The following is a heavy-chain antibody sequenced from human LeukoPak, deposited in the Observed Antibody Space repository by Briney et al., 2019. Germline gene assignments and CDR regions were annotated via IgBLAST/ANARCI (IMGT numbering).Heavy chain of an antibody. CDR2: INGAGNST. V-gene: IGHV3-74*01. CDR3: ARESPPDY. CDR1: GFTFSTYW. J-gene: IGHJ4*02. Sequence: GRSLRLSCVASGFTFSTYWMHWVRQAPGEGLVWVPRINGAGNSTRYADSVKGRFTIARDNAKNTLYLQMNSLRAEDTAVYYCARESPPDYGGQGTVVTVSS.